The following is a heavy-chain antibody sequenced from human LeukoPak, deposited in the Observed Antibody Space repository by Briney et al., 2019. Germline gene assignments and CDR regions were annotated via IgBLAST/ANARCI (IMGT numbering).Heavy chain of an antibody. Sequence: GGSLRLSCSASGFTFGDYAMNWFRQAPGKGLEWVGFIRSKAYGGTTEYAASVKGRFTISRDDSKSIAYLQMNSLKIQDTGLYYCTRDRSRYDYGDYRDTFDIWGQGTTVTVSS. D-gene: IGHD4-17*01. CDR3: TRDRSRYDYGDYRDTFDI. CDR1: GFTFGDYA. J-gene: IGHJ3*02. CDR2: IRSKAYGGTT. V-gene: IGHV3-49*03.